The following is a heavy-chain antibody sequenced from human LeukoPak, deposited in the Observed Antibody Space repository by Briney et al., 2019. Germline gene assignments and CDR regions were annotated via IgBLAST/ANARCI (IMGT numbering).Heavy chain of an antibody. CDR3: ARGVLPPPFDY. CDR1: GFTFSSYE. D-gene: IGHD3-10*01. CDR2: ISSSGSTI. V-gene: IGHV3-48*03. J-gene: IGHJ4*02. Sequence: GGSLRLSCAASGFTFSSYEMNWVRQAPGKGLEWVSYISSSGSTIYYADSVKGRFTISRDNAKSSLYLQMNSLRAEDTAVYYCARGVLPPPFDYWGQGTLVTVSS.